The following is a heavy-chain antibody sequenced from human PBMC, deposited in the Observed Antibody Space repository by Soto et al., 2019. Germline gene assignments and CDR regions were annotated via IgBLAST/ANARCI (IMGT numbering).Heavy chain of an antibody. J-gene: IGHJ4*02. CDR1: GFTFSSYA. Sequence: GGSLRLSCAASGFTFSSYAMSWVRQAPGKGLEWVSAISGSGGSTYYADSVKGRFTISRDNSKNTLYLQMNSLRAEDKAVYYCAKGVGLRGGVQWWKHSSSWYGVDYWGQGTLVTVSS. CDR2: ISGSGGST. D-gene: IGHD6-13*01. V-gene: IGHV3-23*01. CDR3: AKGVGLRGGVQWWKHSSSWYGVDY.